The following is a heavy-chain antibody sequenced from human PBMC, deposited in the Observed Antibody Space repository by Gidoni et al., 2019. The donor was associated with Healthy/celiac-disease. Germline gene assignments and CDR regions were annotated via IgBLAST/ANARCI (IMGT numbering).Heavy chain of an antibody. CDR3: ARGALDYDSSDGYFDL. D-gene: IGHD3-22*01. CDR2: ISYDGSNK. Sequence: QVQLVESGGGVVQPGRSLRLSCAASGFTFSSYAMHWVRKAPGKGLEWVTVISYDGSNKYYADSVKGRFTISRDNSKNTLYLQMNSLRAEDTAVYYCARGALDYDSSDGYFDLWGRGTLVTVSS. CDR1: GFTFSSYA. J-gene: IGHJ2*01. V-gene: IGHV3-30-3*01.